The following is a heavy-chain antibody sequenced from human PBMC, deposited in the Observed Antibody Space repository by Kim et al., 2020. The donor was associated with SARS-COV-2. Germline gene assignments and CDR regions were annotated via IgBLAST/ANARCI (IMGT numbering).Heavy chain of an antibody. V-gene: IGHV3-30*07. J-gene: IGHJ6*03. Sequence: KGRFTISRENSKDTLYLQMDGLRAEDTAVYYCARGRFCSSSNCYSYMDVWGKGTTVTVSS. D-gene: IGHD2-2*01. CDR3: ARGRFCSSSNCYSYMDV.